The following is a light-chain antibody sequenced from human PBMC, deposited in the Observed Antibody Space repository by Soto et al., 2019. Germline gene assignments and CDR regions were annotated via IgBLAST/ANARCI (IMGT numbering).Light chain of an antibody. J-gene: IGKJ1*01. CDR3: QQYNSVAWK. Sequence: DMQMTQSPSTLSAPVRDRVTITCRARQSISGWVYWFQQKPGKAPKLLIYKASKFESGVPSRYSGSGSGTEFTLTISSLQPDDFGTYYYQQYNSVAWKVAQGTKVEI. CDR2: KAS. V-gene: IGKV1-5*03. CDR1: QSISGW.